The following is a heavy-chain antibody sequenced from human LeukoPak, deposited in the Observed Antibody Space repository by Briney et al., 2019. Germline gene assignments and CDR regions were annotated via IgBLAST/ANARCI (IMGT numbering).Heavy chain of an antibody. J-gene: IGHJ6*03. V-gene: IGHV4-39*07. Sequence: PSQTLSPTWTVSGGSISSSSTYWGWIRHPPGKGLEWIGSIYYSGSTYYNPSLESRATISVDTYNNQFSLKPSSVPAAETAVYYCARDGGWGASYYYYYMDVWGKGTTVTVSS. CDR1: GGSISSSSTY. CDR3: ARDGGWGASYYYYYMDV. D-gene: IGHD3-16*01. CDR2: IYYSGST.